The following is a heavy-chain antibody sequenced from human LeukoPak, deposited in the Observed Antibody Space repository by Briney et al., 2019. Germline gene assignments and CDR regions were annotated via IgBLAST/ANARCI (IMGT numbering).Heavy chain of an antibody. Sequence: GGSLRLSCAASGFTVSSNYMSWVRQAPGRGLEWVSRINSDGINTSYADSVKGRFTISRDNAKNTLNLQMNSLRAEDTAVYYCARDLGQYYDTSDNWFDPWGQGTLVTVSS. J-gene: IGHJ5*02. CDR2: INSDGINT. D-gene: IGHD3-22*01. CDR3: ARDLGQYYDTSDNWFDP. CDR1: GFTVSSNY. V-gene: IGHV3-74*01.